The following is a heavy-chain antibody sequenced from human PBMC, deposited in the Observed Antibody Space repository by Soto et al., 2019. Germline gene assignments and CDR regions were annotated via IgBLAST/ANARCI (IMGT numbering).Heavy chain of an antibody. Sequence: GESLKISCKGSGYSFTSYWIGWVRQMPGKGLEWMGIIYPGDSDTRYSPSFQGQVTISADKSISTAYLQWSSLKASDTAMYYCARGGVVVAATHYYYGMDVWGQGTTVTVSS. CDR3: ARGGVVVAATHYYYGMDV. CDR2: IYPGDSDT. J-gene: IGHJ6*02. D-gene: IGHD2-15*01. V-gene: IGHV5-51*01. CDR1: GYSFTSYW.